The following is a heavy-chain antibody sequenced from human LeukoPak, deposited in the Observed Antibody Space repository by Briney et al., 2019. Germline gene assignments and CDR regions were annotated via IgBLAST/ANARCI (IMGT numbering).Heavy chain of an antibody. Sequence: GASVKVSCKASGYTFTSYGISWVRQAPGQGLEWMGWISAYNGNTNYAQKLQGRATMTTDTSTSTAYMELRSLRSDDTAVYYCAREVLWFGEDTYYYYGMDVWGQGTTVTVSS. D-gene: IGHD3-10*01. J-gene: IGHJ6*02. V-gene: IGHV1-18*01. CDR1: GYTFTSYG. CDR2: ISAYNGNT. CDR3: AREVLWFGEDTYYYYGMDV.